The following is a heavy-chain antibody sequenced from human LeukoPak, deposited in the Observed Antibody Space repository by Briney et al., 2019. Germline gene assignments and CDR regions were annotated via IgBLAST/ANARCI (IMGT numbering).Heavy chain of an antibody. D-gene: IGHD5-12*01. V-gene: IGHV3-7*01. CDR3: ARVCGAYDSIDC. J-gene: IGHJ4*02. Sequence: GGSLRLSCAASGFTLRGYWMSWVRQAPGKGLERVAHIKQDVSERHYAESVKGLFTISRDNTQNALYLQMNSLRAEVTAVYYCARVCGAYDSIDCWGQGTLVTVSS. CDR2: IKQDVSER. CDR1: GFTLRGYW.